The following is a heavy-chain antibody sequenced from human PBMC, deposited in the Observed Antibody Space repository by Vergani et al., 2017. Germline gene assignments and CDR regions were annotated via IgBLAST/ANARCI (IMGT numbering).Heavy chain of an antibody. CDR3: AGGLWFGEPAMS. V-gene: IGHV3-7*01. Sequence: EVQLVESGGDLVQTGGSLRLSCAASGFTFSSYWMSWVRQAPGKGLEWVANIKQDGSEKYYVNSVKGRFTISRDNAKNSLYLQMNSLGAEDTAVYYCAGGLWFGEPAMSGGQGTLVTVSS. CDR2: IKQDGSEK. D-gene: IGHD3-10*01. CDR1: GFTFSSYW. J-gene: IGHJ4*02.